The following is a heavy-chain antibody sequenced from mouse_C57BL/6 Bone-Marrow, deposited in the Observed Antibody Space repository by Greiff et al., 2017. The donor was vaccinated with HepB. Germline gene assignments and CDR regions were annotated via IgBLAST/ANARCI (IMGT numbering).Heavy chain of an antibody. CDR1: GYTFTSYW. CDR2: IDPSDSYT. J-gene: IGHJ2*01. Sequence: QVQLQQPGAELVMPGASVKLSCKASGYTFTSYWMHWVKQRPGPGLEWIGEIDPSDSYTNYNQQFKGKSTCTVDKSSSTAYMQLSSLTSEDSAVYYCARGLITTVVARYFDYWGQGTTLTVSS. D-gene: IGHD1-1*01. V-gene: IGHV1-69*01. CDR3: ARGLITTVVARYFDY.